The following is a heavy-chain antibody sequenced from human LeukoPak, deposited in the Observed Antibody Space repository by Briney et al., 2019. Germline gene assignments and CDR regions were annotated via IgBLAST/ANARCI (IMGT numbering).Heavy chain of an antibody. V-gene: IGHV3-30*02. CDR2: IRYDGSNK. CDR1: GFTFSSYG. Sequence: QPGGSLRLSCAASGFTFSSYGMHWVRQAPGKGLEWVAFIRYDGSNKYYADSVKGRFTISRDNSKNTLYLQMNSLRAEDTAVYYCAKDLPVYYGSGSYDCWGQGTLVTVSS. J-gene: IGHJ4*02. D-gene: IGHD3-10*01. CDR3: AKDLPVYYGSGSYDC.